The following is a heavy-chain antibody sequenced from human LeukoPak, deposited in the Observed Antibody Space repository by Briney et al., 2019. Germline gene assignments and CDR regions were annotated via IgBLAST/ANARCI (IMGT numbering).Heavy chain of an antibody. J-gene: IGHJ3*02. CDR2: INHSGST. Sequence: SETLSLTCAVYGGSFSGYYWSWIRQPPGKGLEWIGEINHSGSTNYNPSLKSRVTISVDTSKNQFSLNLSSLTAADTAVYYCARPNMIGHSAAFDIWGQGTMVTVSS. CDR1: GGSFSGYY. D-gene: IGHD3-22*01. V-gene: IGHV4-34*01. CDR3: ARPNMIGHSAAFDI.